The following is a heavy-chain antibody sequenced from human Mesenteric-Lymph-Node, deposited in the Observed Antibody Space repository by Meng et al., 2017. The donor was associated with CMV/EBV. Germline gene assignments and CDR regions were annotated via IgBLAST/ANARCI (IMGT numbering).Heavy chain of an antibody. J-gene: IGHJ6*02. CDR2: ISGSGGNT. Sequence: GESLKISCAATGFTFRDYYMNWVRQAPGKGLEWVSTISGSGGNTYDADSVKGRFTISRDNSKNTLYLQMNSLRAEDTAVYYCAKVWGGYCSITTCYSPYYYYGMDVWGQGTTVTVSS. CDR3: AKVWGGYCSITTCYSPYYYYGMDV. V-gene: IGHV3-23*01. CDR1: GFTFRDYY. D-gene: IGHD2-2*02.